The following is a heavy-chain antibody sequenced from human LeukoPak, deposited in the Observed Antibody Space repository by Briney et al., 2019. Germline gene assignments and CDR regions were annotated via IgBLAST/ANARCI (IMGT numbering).Heavy chain of an antibody. J-gene: IGHJ4*02. Sequence: PGGSLRLSCAASGFTFSSYWMHWVRQAPGKGLVWVPRINSDGSSTSYADSVKGRFTISRDNAKNTLYLQMNSLRAEDTAVYYCASSITGTPGGLDYWGQGTLVTVSS. CDR1: GFTFSSYW. V-gene: IGHV3-74*01. D-gene: IGHD1-7*01. CDR3: ASSITGTPGGLDY. CDR2: INSDGSST.